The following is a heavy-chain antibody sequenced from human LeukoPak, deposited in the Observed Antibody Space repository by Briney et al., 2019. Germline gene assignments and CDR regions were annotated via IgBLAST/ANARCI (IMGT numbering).Heavy chain of an antibody. CDR2: ISGGDGST. CDR3: ANFGAYDSSGYCYWYFDL. CDR1: GFTFSSYA. V-gene: IGHV3-23*01. J-gene: IGHJ2*01. Sequence: GGTLRLSCAASGFTFSSYAMTWVRQAPGKGLEWVSAISGGDGSTYYADSVKGRFTISRDNSKNTLYLQMNSLRAEDTAVYYCANFGAYDSSGYCYWYFDLWGRGTLVTVSS. D-gene: IGHD3-22*01.